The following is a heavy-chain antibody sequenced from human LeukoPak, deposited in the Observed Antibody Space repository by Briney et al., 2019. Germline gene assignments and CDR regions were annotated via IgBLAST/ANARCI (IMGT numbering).Heavy chain of an antibody. J-gene: IGHJ4*02. CDR1: GYTFTSCG. CDR2: ISVYNGNT. D-gene: IGHD2-15*01. Sequence: ASVKVSCKASGYTFTSCGISWVRQAPGQGLEWMGCISVYNGNTNYAQKLQGRVTMTTHTSTRTAYMEVRSLRSDDTDVYYCARENVVEYYFDYWGQGTLVSVSS. V-gene: IGHV1-18*04. CDR3: ARENVVEYYFDY.